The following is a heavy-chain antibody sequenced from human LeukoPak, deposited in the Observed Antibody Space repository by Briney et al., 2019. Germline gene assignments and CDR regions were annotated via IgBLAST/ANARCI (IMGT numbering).Heavy chain of an antibody. CDR3: ARGPITMVRGVPAA. D-gene: IGHD3-10*01. CDR1: GFTFSSYW. J-gene: IGHJ5*02. CDR2: IKQDGSEK. V-gene: IGHV3-7*03. Sequence: PGGSLRLSCAASGFTFSSYWMSWVRQAPGKGLEGVANIKQDGSEKYYVDSVNGRFTISRDNPKHSLYLQMNSLRAEDTAVYYCARGPITMVRGVPAAWGQGTLVTVSS.